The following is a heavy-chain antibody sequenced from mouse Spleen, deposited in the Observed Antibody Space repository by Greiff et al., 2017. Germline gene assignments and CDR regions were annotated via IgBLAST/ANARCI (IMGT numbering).Heavy chain of an antibody. J-gene: IGHJ3*01. CDR3: ATPYGNYAWFAY. V-gene: IGHV2-2*02. D-gene: IGHD2-10*02. CDR2: IWSGGST. CDR1: GFSFTSYG. Sequence: VQLQQSGPGLVQPSQSLSITCTVSGFSFTSYGVHWVRQSPGKGLEWLGVIWSGGSTDYNAAFISRLSISKDNSKSQVFFKMNSLQANDTARYYCATPYGNYAWFAYWGQGTLVTVSA.